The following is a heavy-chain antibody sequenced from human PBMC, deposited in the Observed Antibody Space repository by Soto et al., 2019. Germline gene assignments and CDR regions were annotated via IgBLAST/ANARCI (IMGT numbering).Heavy chain of an antibody. D-gene: IGHD4-4*01. CDR2: IYDSESA. V-gene: IGHV4-31*03. Sequence: QVQLQESGPGLVKPSQTLSLTCTVSGGSISGGGYYWSWIRQHPGKGLEWIGYIYDSESAYYNPSLKSRVSISVDTSKNQFSLAVSSMTAADTAVYYCARRTVTAANWYFDLWGRGTLVTVSS. CDR3: ARRTVTAANWYFDL. J-gene: IGHJ2*01. CDR1: GGSISGGGYY.